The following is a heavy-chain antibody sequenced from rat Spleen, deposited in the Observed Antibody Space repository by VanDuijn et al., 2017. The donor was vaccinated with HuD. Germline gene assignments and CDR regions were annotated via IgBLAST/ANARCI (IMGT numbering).Heavy chain of an antibody. D-gene: IGHD1-7*01. Sequence: EVQLVESDGGLVQPGRSLKLSCAASGFTFSDYYMAWVRQAPTKGLEWVATISYDGSSTYYRDSVKGRFTISRDNAKSTLYLQMDSLRSEDTATYYCARHGYGYVMDAWGQGASVTVSS. CDR1: GFTFSDYY. V-gene: IGHV5-29*01. CDR2: ISYDGSST. J-gene: IGHJ4*01. CDR3: ARHGYGYVMDA.